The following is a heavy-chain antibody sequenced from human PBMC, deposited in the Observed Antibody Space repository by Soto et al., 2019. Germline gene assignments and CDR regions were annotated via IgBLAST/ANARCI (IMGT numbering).Heavy chain of an antibody. V-gene: IGHV1-2*04. Sequence: ASVKFSCTSSGYTFTGYYMHWVRQAPGQGLEWMGWINPNSGGTNYAQKFQGWVTMTRDTSISTAYMELSRLRSDDTAVYYCAGGVVIGTLNGMDGWGQGTTVTV. CDR3: AGGVVIGTLNGMDG. CDR1: GYTFTGYY. J-gene: IGHJ6*02. D-gene: IGHD2-21*01. CDR2: INPNSGGT.